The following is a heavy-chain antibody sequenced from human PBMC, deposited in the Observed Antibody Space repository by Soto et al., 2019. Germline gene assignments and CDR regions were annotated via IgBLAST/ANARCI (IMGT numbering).Heavy chain of an antibody. CDR3: AKDYYYDSSGYYGY. CDR1: GFTFSSYA. J-gene: IGHJ4*02. Sequence: PGGSLRLSCAASGFTFSSYAMSWVRQAPGKGLEWVSAISGSGGSTYYADSVKGRFTISRDNSKNTLYLQMNSLRAEDTAVYYCAKDYYYDSSGYYGYWGQGTMVTVSS. CDR2: ISGSGGST. D-gene: IGHD3-22*01. V-gene: IGHV3-23*01.